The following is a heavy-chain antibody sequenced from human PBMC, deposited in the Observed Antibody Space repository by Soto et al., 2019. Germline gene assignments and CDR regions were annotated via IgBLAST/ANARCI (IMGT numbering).Heavy chain of an antibody. D-gene: IGHD3-22*01. CDR2: IIPIFGTT. CDR1: GGTFSIYA. Sequence: QVQLVQSGAEVKKPGSSVKVSCKASGGTFSIYAFTWVRQAPGQGLEWMGGIIPIFGTTNYAQKFQGRVTITADESTSTAYMELSSLRSEDTAVYYCVRALDHYYVYWGQGTLVTVSS. J-gene: IGHJ4*02. CDR3: VRALDHYYVY. V-gene: IGHV1-69*12.